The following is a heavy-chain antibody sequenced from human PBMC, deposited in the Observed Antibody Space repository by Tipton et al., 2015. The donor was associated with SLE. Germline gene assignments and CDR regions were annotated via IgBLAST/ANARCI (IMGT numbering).Heavy chain of an antibody. D-gene: IGHD3-3*01. CDR1: GGSFSGYY. V-gene: IGHV4-34*01. Sequence: TLSLTCAVYGGSFSGYYWSWIRQPPGKGLEWIGEINHSGSTNYNPSLKSRVTISVDTSKNQFSLKLSSVTAADTAVYYCARVVRGSLRFLEWLFFDYWGQGTLVTVSS. CDR3: ARVVRGSLRFLEWLFFDY. J-gene: IGHJ4*02. CDR2: INHSGST.